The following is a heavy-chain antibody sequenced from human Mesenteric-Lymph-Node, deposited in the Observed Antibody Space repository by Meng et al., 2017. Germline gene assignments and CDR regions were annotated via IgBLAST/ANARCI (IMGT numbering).Heavy chain of an antibody. V-gene: IGHV4-59*01. Sequence: SETLSLTCTVSGGSTSSYYWSWIRQPPGKGLEWIGYIYYSGSTNYNPSLKSRVTISVDTSKNQFSLKLSSVTAADTAVYYCATHYYDSSGYLGDGGHHDAFDIWGQGTMVT. CDR2: IYYSGST. D-gene: IGHD3-22*01. CDR3: ATHYYDSSGYLGDGGHHDAFDI. J-gene: IGHJ3*02. CDR1: GGSTSSYY.